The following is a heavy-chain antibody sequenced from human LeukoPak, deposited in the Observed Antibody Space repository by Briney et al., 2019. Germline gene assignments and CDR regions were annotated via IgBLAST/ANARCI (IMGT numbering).Heavy chain of an antibody. CDR1: GFTFRSYN. Sequence: GGSLRLSCAASGFTFRSYNMNWVRQAPGKRLEWVSYITGGSTTIYYADSVKGRFTISRDNAKNSLYLQMNSLRAEDTAVYYCARDYSTVTTFFDYWGQGTLVTVSS. J-gene: IGHJ4*02. V-gene: IGHV3-48*01. CDR3: ARDYSTVTTFFDY. D-gene: IGHD4-17*01. CDR2: ITGGSTTI.